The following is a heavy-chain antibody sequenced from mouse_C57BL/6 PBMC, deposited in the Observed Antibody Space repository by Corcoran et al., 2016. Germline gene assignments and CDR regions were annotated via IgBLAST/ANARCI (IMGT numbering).Heavy chain of an antibody. CDR2: INPNNGGT. V-gene: IGHV1-26*01. J-gene: IGHJ3*01. D-gene: IGHD4-1*01. CDR3: ARSGWDEAY. CDR1: GYTFTDYY. Sequence: EVQLQQSGPELVKPGASVKISCKASGYTFTDYYMNWVKQSHGKSLEWIGDINPNNGGTSYNQKFKGKATLTVDKSSSTAYMELRSLTSEDSAVYYGARSGWDEAYWGQGTLVTVSA.